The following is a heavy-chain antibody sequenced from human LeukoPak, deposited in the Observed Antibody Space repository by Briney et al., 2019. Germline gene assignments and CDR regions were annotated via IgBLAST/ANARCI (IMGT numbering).Heavy chain of an antibody. V-gene: IGHV4-38-2*02. CDR2: IYHSGST. D-gene: IGHD6-19*01. J-gene: IGHJ5*02. Sequence: SETLSLTCTVSGYSIGSGYYWGWIRQPPGKGLEWIGSIYHSGSTYYNPSLKSRVTISVDTSKNQFSLKLSSVTAADTAVYYCNGGSSGWYYNWFDPWGQGTLVTVSS. CDR3: NGGSSGWYYNWFDP. CDR1: GYSIGSGYY.